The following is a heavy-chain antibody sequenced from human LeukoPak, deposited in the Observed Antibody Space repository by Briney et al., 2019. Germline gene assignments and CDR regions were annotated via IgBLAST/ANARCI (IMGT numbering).Heavy chain of an antibody. Sequence: SETLSLTCAVYGGSFSGYYWSWIRQPPGKGLEWIGEINHSGSTNYNPSLKSRVTISVDTSKNQFSLKLSSVTAADTAVYYCAGDPWWGYFDYWGRGTLVTVSS. CDR2: INHSGST. D-gene: IGHD2-8*02. J-gene: IGHJ4*02. CDR3: AGDPWWGYFDY. CDR1: GGSFSGYY. V-gene: IGHV4-34*01.